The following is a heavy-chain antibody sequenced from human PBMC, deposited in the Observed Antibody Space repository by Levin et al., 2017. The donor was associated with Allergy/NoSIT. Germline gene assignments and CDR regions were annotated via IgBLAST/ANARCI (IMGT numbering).Heavy chain of an antibody. J-gene: IGHJ5*01. CDR3: ARHEEYLSCSGGSCNSVGYWFDS. CDR1: GYTFPSYW. V-gene: IGHV5-10-1*01. CDR2: IDPSDSYV. Sequence: KAGGSLRLSCKGVGYTFPSYWISWVRQMPGKGLEWMGRIDPSDSYVNHSPSFRGHVTISVDKSTSTAYLQWSSLKASDTAMYYCARHEEYLSCSGGSCNSVGYWFDSWGQGTLVTVSS. D-gene: IGHD2-15*01.